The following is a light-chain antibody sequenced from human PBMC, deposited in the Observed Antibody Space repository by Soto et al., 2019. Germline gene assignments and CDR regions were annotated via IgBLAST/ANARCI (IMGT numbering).Light chain of an antibody. CDR1: SSDVGGYNY. J-gene: IGLJ1*01. CDR3: SSSSSLSV. V-gene: IGLV2-14*01. CDR2: DVS. Sequence: QSALTQPASVSGSPGQSITISCTGTSSDVGGYNYVSWYQQHPGKAPKLIIYDVSNRPSGISNRFSGSKSGNTASLTITGIQAEDEADYYCSSSSSLSVFGTGTKLTVL.